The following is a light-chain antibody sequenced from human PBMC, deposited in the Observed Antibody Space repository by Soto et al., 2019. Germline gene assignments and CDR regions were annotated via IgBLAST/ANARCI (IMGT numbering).Light chain of an antibody. CDR3: QRYGSSPQL. V-gene: IGKV3-11*01. Sequence: ENVLTQSPATLALYREEGATLCCRASQSVSSYLAWYQQKPGQAPRLLIYDASNRATGIPARFSGSGSGTDFALTISSLEPEDFAVYYCQRYGSSPQLFGQGTRLEIK. J-gene: IGKJ5*01. CDR2: DAS. CDR1: QSVSSY.